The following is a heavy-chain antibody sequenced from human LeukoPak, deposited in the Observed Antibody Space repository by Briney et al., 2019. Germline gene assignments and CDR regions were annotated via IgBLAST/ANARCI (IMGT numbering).Heavy chain of an antibody. CDR3: AKDRVVVPAAKDAFDI. D-gene: IGHD2-2*01. Sequence: GGSLRLSCAASGFTFSSYSMNWVRQAPGKGLEWVSSISSSSSYIYYADSVKGRFTISRDNSKNTLYLQMNSLRAEDTAVYYCAKDRVVVPAAKDAFDIWGQGTMVTVSS. CDR1: GFTFSSYS. CDR2: ISSSSSYI. V-gene: IGHV3-21*04. J-gene: IGHJ3*02.